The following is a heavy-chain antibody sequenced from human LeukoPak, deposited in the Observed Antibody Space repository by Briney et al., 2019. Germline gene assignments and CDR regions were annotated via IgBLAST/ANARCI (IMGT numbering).Heavy chain of an antibody. D-gene: IGHD3-22*01. CDR1: GFTFSSYS. Sequence: GSLRLSCAASGFTFSSYSMNWVRQTPGKGLEWVSSISSSSSYIYYADSVKGRFTISRDNAKNSLYLQMNSLRAEDTAVYYCARGGYYYDSSGYDYWGQGTLVTVSS. V-gene: IGHV3-21*01. J-gene: IGHJ4*02. CDR2: ISSSSSYI. CDR3: ARGGYYYDSSGYDY.